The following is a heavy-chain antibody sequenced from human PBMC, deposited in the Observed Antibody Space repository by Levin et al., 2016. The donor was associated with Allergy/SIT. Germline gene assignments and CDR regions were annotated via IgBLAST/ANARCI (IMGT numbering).Heavy chain of an antibody. V-gene: IGHV4-4*08. J-gene: IGHJ4*02. CDR3: ARDGGPLREWFLD. Sequence: SETLSLTCTVSGGSISSYYWSWIRQPPGKGLEWIGYIYYSGSTNYNPSLKSRVTISVDTSKNQFSLKLSSVTAADTAVYYCARDGGPLREWFLDWGQGTLVTVSS. CDR1: GGSISSYY. D-gene: IGHD3-3*01. CDR2: IYYSGST.